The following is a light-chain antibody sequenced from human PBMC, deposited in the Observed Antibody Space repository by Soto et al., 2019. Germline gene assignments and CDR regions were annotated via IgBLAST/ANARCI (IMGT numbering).Light chain of an antibody. CDR3: QQYSNWPT. CDR1: QSVSRN. J-gene: IGKJ5*01. CDR2: GAS. V-gene: IGKV3-15*01. Sequence: EIVMTQSPATMSVSPGASATLSCRASQSVSRNLAWYQQRPGQAPRLLISGASTRATGIAARFSGSGSGREFTLTISSLQSEDSALYYCQQYSNWPTFGQGTRLEIK.